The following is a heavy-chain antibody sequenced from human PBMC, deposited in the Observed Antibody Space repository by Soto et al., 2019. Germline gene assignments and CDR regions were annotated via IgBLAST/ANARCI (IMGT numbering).Heavy chain of an antibody. V-gene: IGHV3-53*02. J-gene: IGHJ4*02. CDR2: IYSGGNT. Sequence: EVQLVETGGGLIYPGGSLRLSCAASGFSVSGDTMNWVRQAPGKGLEWISAIYSGGNTNDAGSVKGRFTISRDTSKNTLYLQMNSLRVEDTAVYYSARHAWLENWGQGTLVTVSS. CDR1: GFSVSGDT. D-gene: IGHD3-9*01. CDR3: ARHAWLEN.